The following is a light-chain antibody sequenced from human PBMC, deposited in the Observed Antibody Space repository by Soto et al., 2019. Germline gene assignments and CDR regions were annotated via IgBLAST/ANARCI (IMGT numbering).Light chain of an antibody. CDR2: GAS. Sequence: EIVMTQSPGTLSLSPGKRATLSCRASQSVSSSYLAWYQQKPGQAPRLLIYGASSRATGIPDRFSGSGSGTDFILTISILEPEDFAVYYCQQYGSSPWTIGQGTKVEIK. CDR1: QSVSSSY. J-gene: IGKJ1*01. V-gene: IGKV3-20*01. CDR3: QQYGSSPWT.